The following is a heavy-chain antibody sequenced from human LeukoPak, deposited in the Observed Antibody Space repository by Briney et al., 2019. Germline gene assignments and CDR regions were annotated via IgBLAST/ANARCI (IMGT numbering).Heavy chain of an antibody. V-gene: IGHV3-53*01. CDR1: GFTVSSNY. Sequence: GGSLRLSCAASGFTVSSNYMSWVRQAPGKGLEWVSVIYSGGSTYYADSVKGRFTISRDNSKNTLYLQMNSLRAEDTAVYYCARAPPTDYYDSSGYYYAWGQGTLVTVSS. CDR2: IYSGGST. D-gene: IGHD3-22*01. CDR3: ARAPPTDYYDSSGYYYA. J-gene: IGHJ5*02.